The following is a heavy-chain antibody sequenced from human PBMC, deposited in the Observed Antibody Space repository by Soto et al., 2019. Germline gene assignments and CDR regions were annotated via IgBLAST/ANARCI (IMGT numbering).Heavy chain of an antibody. V-gene: IGHV3-23*01. Sequence: GGSLRLSCAASGFTFSSYAMSWVRQAPGKGLEWVSAISGSGGSTYYADSVKGRFTISRDNSKNTLYLQMNSLRAEDTAVYYCAKRSGSYPGLYYFDYWGQGTLVTVSS. CDR3: AKRSGSYPGLYYFDY. D-gene: IGHD1-26*01. J-gene: IGHJ4*02. CDR1: GFTFSSYA. CDR2: ISGSGGST.